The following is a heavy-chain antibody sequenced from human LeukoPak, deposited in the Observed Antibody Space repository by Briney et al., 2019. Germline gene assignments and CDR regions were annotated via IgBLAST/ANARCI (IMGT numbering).Heavy chain of an antibody. CDR2: IDTKGTRT. V-gene: IGHV3-23*05. CDR3: ANLEGVVVITTADY. CDR1: GFTFSSYW. D-gene: IGHD3-22*01. Sequence: PGGSLRLSCAASGFTFSSYWMSWVRQAPGKGLEWVSGIDTKGTRTYYAGSVKGRFTISRDNSKNTLFLQMNSLRAEDTAVYYCANLEGVVVITTADYWGQGTLVTVSS. J-gene: IGHJ4*02.